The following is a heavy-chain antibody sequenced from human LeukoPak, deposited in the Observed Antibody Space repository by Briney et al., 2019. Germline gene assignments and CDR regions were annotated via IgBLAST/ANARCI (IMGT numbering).Heavy chain of an antibody. Sequence: SETLSLTCTVSGGSISSYYWNWIRQSPGKGLEWIGCIYYSGSTNYNPSLKSRVTILVDTSKNQFSLKMNSVTAADTAVYYCARDRAGAQGAFDIWGQGTVVSVSS. CDR3: ARDRAGAQGAFDI. D-gene: IGHD3-10*01. CDR1: GGSISSYY. V-gene: IGHV4-59*01. CDR2: IYYSGST. J-gene: IGHJ3*02.